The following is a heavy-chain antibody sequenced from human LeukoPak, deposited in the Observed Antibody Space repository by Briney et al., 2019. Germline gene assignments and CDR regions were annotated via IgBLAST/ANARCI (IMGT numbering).Heavy chain of an antibody. CDR1: GGTFGNHV. D-gene: IGHD3-10*01. V-gene: IGHV1-69*06. CDR2: VTPLYETS. CDR3: LEGVEGY. J-gene: IGHJ4*02. Sequence: GASVEVSCKSSGGTFGNHVVSWVRQAPGQGLEWMGKVTPLYETSDYAQKFQGRVTITANTSTTTVYMDLSGLTSEDTAIYYCLEGVEGYWGPGTLVIVSS.